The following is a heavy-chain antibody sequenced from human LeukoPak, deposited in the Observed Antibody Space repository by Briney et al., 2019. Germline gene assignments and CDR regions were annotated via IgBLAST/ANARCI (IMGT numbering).Heavy chain of an antibody. Sequence: NPSETLSLTCAVYGGSFSGYYWSWIRQPPGKGLEWIGEINHSGSTNYNPSLKSRVTISVDTSKNQFSLKLSSVTAADTAVYYCARNPTGYSSSWFSDYMDVWGKGTTVTISS. V-gene: IGHV4-34*01. CDR2: INHSGST. CDR3: ARNPTGYSSSWFSDYMDV. J-gene: IGHJ6*03. D-gene: IGHD6-13*01. CDR1: GGSFSGYY.